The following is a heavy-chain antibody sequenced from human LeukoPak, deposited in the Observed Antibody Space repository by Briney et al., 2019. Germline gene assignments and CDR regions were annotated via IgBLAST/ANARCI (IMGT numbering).Heavy chain of an antibody. CDR2: INPNSGGT. CDR3: ARALSLDY. Sequence: ASVKVSCKASGYTFTDYYIDWVRQAPGQGLEWMGWINPNSGGTNYAQKFQGRVTMTRDTSISTVYMELSSLRSDDTAVYYCARALSLDYWSQGTLVAVSS. CDR1: GYTFTDYY. V-gene: IGHV1-2*02. J-gene: IGHJ4*02.